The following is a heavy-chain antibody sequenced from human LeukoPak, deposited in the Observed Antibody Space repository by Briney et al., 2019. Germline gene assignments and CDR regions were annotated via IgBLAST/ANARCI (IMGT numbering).Heavy chain of an antibody. CDR2: IYYSGST. CDR1: GGSISSYY. V-gene: IGHV4-59*01. CDR3: ARAQYSSSPPLYYYYGMDV. D-gene: IGHD6-6*01. J-gene: IGHJ6*02. Sequence: PSETLSLTCTVSGGSISSYYWSWIRQPPGKGLEWIGYIYYSGSTNYNPSLKSRVTISVDTSKNRFSLKLSSVTAADTAVYYCARAQYSSSPPLYYYYGMDVWGQGTTVTVSS.